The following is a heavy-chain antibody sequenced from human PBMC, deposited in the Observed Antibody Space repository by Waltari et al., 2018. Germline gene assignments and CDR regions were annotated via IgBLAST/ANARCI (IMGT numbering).Heavy chain of an antibody. V-gene: IGHV4-34*01. CDR1: GGSFSGYY. Sequence: QVQLQQWGAGLLKPSETLSLTCAVYGGSFSGYYWSWIRQPPGKGLEWIGEIKHSGSTNYNPACKSRVTIAGDPSKNEFSLKLSAVTAADTAVYYCARDDSSGWYSWFDPWGQGTLVTVSS. J-gene: IGHJ5*02. CDR2: IKHSGST. CDR3: ARDDSSGWYSWFDP. D-gene: IGHD6-19*01.